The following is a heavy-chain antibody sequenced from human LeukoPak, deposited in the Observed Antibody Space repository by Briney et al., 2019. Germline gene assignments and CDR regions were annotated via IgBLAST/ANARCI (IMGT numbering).Heavy chain of an antibody. Sequence: PGRSLRLSCAASGFTFSSYAMHWVRQAPGKGLEWVSTVSSGDGITYYADSVKGRFTISRDNSKNTLYLQMNSLRAEDTAVYYCAKDWSGPLPSHDYWGQGTLVTVSS. J-gene: IGHJ4*02. CDR2: VSSGDGIT. V-gene: IGHV3-23*01. D-gene: IGHD3-3*01. CDR1: GFTFSSYA. CDR3: AKDWSGPLPSHDY.